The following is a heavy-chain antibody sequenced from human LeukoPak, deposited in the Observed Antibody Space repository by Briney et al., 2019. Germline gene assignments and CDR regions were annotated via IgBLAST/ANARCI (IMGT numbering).Heavy chain of an antibody. D-gene: IGHD2-21*01. J-gene: IGHJ4*02. Sequence: GGSLRLSCAASGFSFSTYSMSWVRQAPGKGLEWVSGISDSGGRTNYADSVKGRFTISGDNSKNMVFLQMNSLRADDTAVYYCVKGIASQDLFSRGDWGQGTLVTVSS. CDR2: ISDSGGRT. V-gene: IGHV3-23*01. CDR3: VKGIASQDLFSRGD. CDR1: GFSFSTYS.